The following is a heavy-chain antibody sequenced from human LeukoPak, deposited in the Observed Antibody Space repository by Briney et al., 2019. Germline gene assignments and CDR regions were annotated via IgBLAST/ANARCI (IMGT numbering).Heavy chain of an antibody. V-gene: IGHV1-18*01. CDR2: ISAYNGNT. CDR1: GYTVTSYG. J-gene: IGHJ4*02. Sequence: GASVKLSCKAAGYTVTSYGISWVRQAPGQGLEWMGWISAYNGNTTYAQKLQGRVTMTTDTSTSTAYMELRSLRSDDTAVYYCARDYGSGSYYTPLDYWGQGTLVTVSS. D-gene: IGHD3-10*01. CDR3: ARDYGSGSYYTPLDY.